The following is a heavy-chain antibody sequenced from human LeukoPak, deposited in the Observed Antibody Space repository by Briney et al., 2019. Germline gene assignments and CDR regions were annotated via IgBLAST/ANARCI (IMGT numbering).Heavy chain of an antibody. V-gene: IGHV4-61*01. CDR2: IYYTGST. CDR3: ATKGPRRGYFDY. Sequence: SETLSLTCTVSGGSISSDSYYWSWIRQPPGKGLEWIGYIYYTGSTNYNPSLKSRVTISVDMSKNQFSLKLTSVTAADTAVYYCATKGPRRGYFDYWGQGTLVAVSS. J-gene: IGHJ4*02. CDR1: GGSISSDSYY.